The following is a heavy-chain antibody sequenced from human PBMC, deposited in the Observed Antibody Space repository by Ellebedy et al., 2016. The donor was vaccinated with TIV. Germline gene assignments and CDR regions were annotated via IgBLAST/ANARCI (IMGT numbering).Heavy chain of an antibody. Sequence: SETLSLTCSVSGSSISTGYYWGWLRQPPGKGLEWIGNVHRSGNTYYNPSLKSRVTISVDTSTNQFSLSLTSVTPADTAVYYCARDSDLDYFFRYWGQGTLVTVSS. CDR3: ARDSDLDYFFRY. CDR1: GSSISTGYY. J-gene: IGHJ4*02. V-gene: IGHV4-38-2*02. CDR2: VHRSGNT. D-gene: IGHD2/OR15-2a*01.